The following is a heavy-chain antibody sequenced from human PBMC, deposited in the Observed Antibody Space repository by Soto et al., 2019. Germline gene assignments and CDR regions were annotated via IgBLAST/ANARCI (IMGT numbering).Heavy chain of an antibody. V-gene: IGHV5-51*01. CDR3: FRGGVTSRTFDY. D-gene: IGHD3-16*01. CDR1: GYIIKNYW. CDR2: IFPDDSDT. Sequence: GESLKISCKASGYIIKNYWIGWVRQMPGQGLEWVGIIFPDDSDTRYSPSFQGHVTTSVDKSISTAYVQWSSLKASDSAIYYCFRGGVTSRTFDYWGQGPLVTASS. J-gene: IGHJ4*02.